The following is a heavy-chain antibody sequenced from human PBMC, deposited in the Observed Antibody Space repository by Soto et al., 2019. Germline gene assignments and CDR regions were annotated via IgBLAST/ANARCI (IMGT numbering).Heavy chain of an antibody. Sequence: GGSLRLSCAASGFTFSGYGITWVRQAPGKGLEWVSSISGSSSYIYYADSVKGRFTISRDNAKNSLYLQMNSLRAEDTAVYYCARKGPDYYDSSGFFDWWGQGTLVTVSS. CDR3: ARKGPDYYDSSGFFDW. D-gene: IGHD3-22*01. V-gene: IGHV3-21*01. CDR2: ISGSSSYI. J-gene: IGHJ4*02. CDR1: GFTFSGYG.